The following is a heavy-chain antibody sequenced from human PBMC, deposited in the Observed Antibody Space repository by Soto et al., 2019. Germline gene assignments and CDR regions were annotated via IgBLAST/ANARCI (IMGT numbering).Heavy chain of an antibody. CDR3: PREKGVSTISQPYGMDV. CDR2: ISSSSSYI. Sequence: GGSLRLSXAASGFTFSSYSMNWVRQAPGKGLEWVSSISSSSSYIYYADSVKGRFTISRDNAKNSLYLQMNSLRSDDTAVYYCPREKGVSTISQPYGMDVWGQGTAVTVSS. CDR1: GFTFSSYS. D-gene: IGHD1-1*01. J-gene: IGHJ6*02. V-gene: IGHV3-21*04.